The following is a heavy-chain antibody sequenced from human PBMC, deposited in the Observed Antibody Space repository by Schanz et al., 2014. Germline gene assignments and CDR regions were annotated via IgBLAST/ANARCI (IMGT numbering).Heavy chain of an antibody. J-gene: IGHJ5*02. V-gene: IGHV3-48*01. D-gene: IGHD2-2*01. CDR1: GFTFSSYS. CDR2: TSSASSTI. CDR3: ARAGYDADNWFDP. Sequence: EVQLVESGGGLVQPGGSLRLSCAASGFTFSSYSMNWVRQAPGKGLEWVAYTSSASSTINYADSMKGRYTISRDNAKNSLFLQMNSLRAEHTAVYNCARAGYDADNWFDPWGQGTLVTVSS.